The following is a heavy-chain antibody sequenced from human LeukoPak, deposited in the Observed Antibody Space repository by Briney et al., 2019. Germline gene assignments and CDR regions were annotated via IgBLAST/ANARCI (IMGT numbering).Heavy chain of an antibody. J-gene: IGHJ4*02. D-gene: IGHD3-22*01. CDR3: AKDKGEGGLKGRASSGYYIDY. Sequence: GGSLRLSCAASGFTFDDYAMHWVRQAPGKGLEWVSGISWNSGSIGYADSVKGRFTISRDNAKNSLYLQMNSLRAEDTALYYCAKDKGEGGLKGRASSGYYIDYWGQGTLVTVSS. CDR2: ISWNSGSI. V-gene: IGHV3-9*01. CDR1: GFTFDDYA.